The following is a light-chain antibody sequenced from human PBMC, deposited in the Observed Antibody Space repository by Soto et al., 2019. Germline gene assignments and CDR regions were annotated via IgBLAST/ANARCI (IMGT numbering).Light chain of an antibody. Sequence: QSVLTQPASVSGSPGQSITISCTGTTSDVGGYNYVSWYQQHPGKAPKLMIYEVSNRPSGVSNRFSGFKSGNTASLTISGLQAEDEADYYCSSYTSSSTWVVGGGTKLTGL. CDR3: SSYTSSSTWV. J-gene: IGLJ3*02. CDR2: EVS. CDR1: TSDVGGYNY. V-gene: IGLV2-14*01.